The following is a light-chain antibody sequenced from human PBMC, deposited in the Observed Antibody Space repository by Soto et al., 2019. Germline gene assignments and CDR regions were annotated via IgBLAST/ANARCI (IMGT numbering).Light chain of an antibody. CDR3: QQYNNWPPLT. CDR1: PSVSSN. CDR2: GAS. J-gene: IGKJ1*01. V-gene: IGKV3-15*01. Sequence: EIVMTQSPATLSVSPGERATLSCRASPSVSSNLAWYQQKPGQAPRLLIYGASTRSTGIPARFSGSGSGTEFNLTISSLQSEDVAVYYCQQYNNWPPLTFGQGTKVEIK.